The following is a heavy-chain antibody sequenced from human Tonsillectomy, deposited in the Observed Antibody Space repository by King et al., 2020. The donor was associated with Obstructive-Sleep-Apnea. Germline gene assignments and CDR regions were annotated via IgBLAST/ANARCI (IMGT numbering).Heavy chain of an antibody. CDR1: GFTFSCSA. Sequence: VQLVESGGGLVQPGGSLRLSCAASGFTFSCSALTFVRPAPGMGLEGVSAICVRCGATSYADSVKGRVPSSSDHSKNTLFLQMNSLRADDTAVYFCAKGHENGYKFNYWRQGTLVTVSS. V-gene: IGHV3-23*04. CDR2: ICVRCGAT. D-gene: IGHD5-24*01. J-gene: IGHJ4*02. CDR3: AKGHENGYKFNY.